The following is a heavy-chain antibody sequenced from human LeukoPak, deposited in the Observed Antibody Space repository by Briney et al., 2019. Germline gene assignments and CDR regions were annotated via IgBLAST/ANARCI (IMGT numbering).Heavy chain of an antibody. V-gene: IGHV3-23*01. CDR3: AKGAGYCSTTGCPGDAFDI. CDR2: ISGSGASA. J-gene: IGHJ3*02. D-gene: IGHD2-2*03. CDR1: GFTFSSYA. Sequence: GGSLRLSCAASGFTFSSYAMSWVRKAPGKGLEWVSAISGSGASAYYADSVKGRFTISRDNSKNTLYLQMNSLRVEDTAVYYCAKGAGYCSTTGCPGDAFDIWGRGTMVSVSS.